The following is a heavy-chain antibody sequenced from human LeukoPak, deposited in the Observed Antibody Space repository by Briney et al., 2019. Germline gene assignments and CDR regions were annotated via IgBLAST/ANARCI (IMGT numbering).Heavy chain of an antibody. J-gene: IGHJ4*02. D-gene: IGHD1-26*01. V-gene: IGHV1-69*05. CDR2: IIPIFGTA. CDR3: ARGNGSYSLSYFDY. CDR1: GYTFTNYG. Sequence: GAPVTVSCKTSGYTFTNYGITWVRQAPGQGLEWMGGIIPIFGTANYAQKFQGRVTITTDESTSTAYMELSSLRSEDTAVYYCARGNGSYSLSYFDYWGQGTLVTVSS.